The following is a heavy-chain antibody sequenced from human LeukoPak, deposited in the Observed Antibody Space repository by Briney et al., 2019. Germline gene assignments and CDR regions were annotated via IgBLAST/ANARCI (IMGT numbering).Heavy chain of an antibody. CDR1: GYTFTGYY. J-gene: IGHJ3*02. Sequence: ASVKVSCKASGYTFTGYYMHWVRQAPGQGLEWMGIINPSGGSTSYAQKFQGRVTMTRDTSTSTVYMELSSLRSEDTAVYYCATLGETYYYDSSGYYDAFDIWGQGTMVTVSS. CDR3: ATLGETYYYDSSGYYDAFDI. D-gene: IGHD3-22*01. CDR2: INPSGGST. V-gene: IGHV1-46*01.